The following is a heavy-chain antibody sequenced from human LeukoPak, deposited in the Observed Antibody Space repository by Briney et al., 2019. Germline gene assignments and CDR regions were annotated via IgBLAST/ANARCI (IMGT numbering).Heavy chain of an antibody. J-gene: IGHJ6*02. D-gene: IGHD2-8*01. CDR1: GYTLTGYY. V-gene: IGHV1-2*02. CDR2: INPNSGGT. CDR3: AREDNGYYAMDV. Sequence: ASVKVSCKASGYTLTGYYMHWVRQSPGQGLRWMGWINPNSGGTNYAQKFQGRVTMTRDTSNSTAYMELSRLRSDDTAVYYCAREDNGYYAMDVWGQGTTVTVSS.